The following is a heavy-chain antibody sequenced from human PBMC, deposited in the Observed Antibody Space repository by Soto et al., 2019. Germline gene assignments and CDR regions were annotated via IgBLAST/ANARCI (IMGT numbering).Heavy chain of an antibody. CDR2: IYHSGST. CDR1: GGSISSGGYS. D-gene: IGHD3-9*01. Sequence: SETLSLTCAVSGGSISSGGYSWSRIRQPPGEGLEWIGYIYHSGSTYYNPSLKSRVTISVDRSKNQFSLKLSSVTAADTAVYYCARWYYDILTGSRGNWFDPWGQGTLVTVSS. V-gene: IGHV4-30-2*01. CDR3: ARWYYDILTGSRGNWFDP. J-gene: IGHJ5*02.